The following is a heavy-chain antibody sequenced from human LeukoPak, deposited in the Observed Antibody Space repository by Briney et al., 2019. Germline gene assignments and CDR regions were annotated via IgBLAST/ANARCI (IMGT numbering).Heavy chain of an antibody. J-gene: IGHJ6*03. CDR1: GGSFSGYY. Sequence: PSETLSLTCAVYGGSFSGYYWSWIRQPTGKGLEWVGEINHSGSTNYHPSLKSRFTISVDTSKNQFSLKLSSVTAADTAVYYCARQKRTPFYYYYYMDVWGKGTTVTVSS. CDR3: ARQKRTPFYYYYYMDV. V-gene: IGHV4-34*01. CDR2: INHSGST.